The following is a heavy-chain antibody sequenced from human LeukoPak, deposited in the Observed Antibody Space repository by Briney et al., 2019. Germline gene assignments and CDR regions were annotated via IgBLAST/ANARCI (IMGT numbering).Heavy chain of an antibody. Sequence: PGGSPRLSCAASGFTFSSYAMSWVRQAPGKGLEWVSAISGSGGSTYYADSVKGRFTISRDNSKNTLYLQMNSLRAEDTAVYYCAKARRFLESQEYFDYWGQGTPVTVSS. CDR1: GFTFSSYA. D-gene: IGHD3-3*01. CDR3: AKARRFLESQEYFDY. CDR2: ISGSGGST. V-gene: IGHV3-23*01. J-gene: IGHJ4*02.